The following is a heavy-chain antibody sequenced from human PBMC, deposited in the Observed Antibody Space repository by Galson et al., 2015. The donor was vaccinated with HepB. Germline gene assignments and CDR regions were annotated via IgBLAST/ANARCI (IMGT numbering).Heavy chain of an antibody. D-gene: IGHD1-7*01. J-gene: IGHJ2*01. Sequence: SLRLSCAASGFTFSSYGMHWVRQAPGKGLEWVAVISYDGSNKYYADSVKGRFTISRDNSKNTLYLQMNSLRAEDTAVYYCAKPTNWNYRYWYFDLWGRGTLVTVSS. CDR3: AKPTNWNYRYWYFDL. CDR1: GFTFSSYG. V-gene: IGHV3-30*18. CDR2: ISYDGSNK.